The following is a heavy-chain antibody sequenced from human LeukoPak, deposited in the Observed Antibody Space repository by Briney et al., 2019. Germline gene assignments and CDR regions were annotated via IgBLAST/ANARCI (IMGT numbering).Heavy chain of an antibody. Sequence: GRSLRLSCAASGCTFSSYAIHWVRQAPGKGLEWVAVISDDGSNKYYADSVKGRFIVSRDNSKNTLFLQMNSLRGEDTAVYYCARERIAETGSNGFDPWGQGTLVTVSA. D-gene: IGHD6-13*01. CDR1: GCTFSSYA. J-gene: IGHJ5*02. CDR2: ISDDGSNK. V-gene: IGHV3-30*04. CDR3: ARERIAETGSNGFDP.